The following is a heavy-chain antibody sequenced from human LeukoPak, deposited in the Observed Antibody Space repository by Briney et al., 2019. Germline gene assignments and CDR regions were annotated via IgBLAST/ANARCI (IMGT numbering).Heavy chain of an antibody. CDR2: INHSGST. Sequence: MASETLSLTCAVYGGSFSGYYWSWIRQPPGKGLEWIGEINHSGSTNYNPSLKSRVTISVDTSKNQFSLKLSSVTAADTAVYYCARGRRADRPTMAKTYDYWGQGTLVTVSS. V-gene: IGHV4-34*01. CDR3: ARGRRADRPTMAKTYDY. CDR1: GGSFSGYY. J-gene: IGHJ4*02. D-gene: IGHD5-24*01.